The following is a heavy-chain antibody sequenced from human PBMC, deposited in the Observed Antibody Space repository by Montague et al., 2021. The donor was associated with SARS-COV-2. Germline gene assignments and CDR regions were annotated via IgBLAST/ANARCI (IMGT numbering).Heavy chain of an antibody. CDR1: GSFFASSSFY. J-gene: IGHJ6*02. V-gene: IGHV4-39*07. CDR2: VFYTGTT. D-gene: IGHD2/OR15-2a*01. CDR3: ARGGGGKNSPLHYGLDV. Sequence: SETLSLTCSVSGSFFASSSFYWGWIRQPPGKGLEWLGNVFYTGTTSYNPSLKSRVTISMDTSKNQFSLNLRSMTGADTAVYYCARGGGGKNSPLHYGLDVWGQGTTVIVSS.